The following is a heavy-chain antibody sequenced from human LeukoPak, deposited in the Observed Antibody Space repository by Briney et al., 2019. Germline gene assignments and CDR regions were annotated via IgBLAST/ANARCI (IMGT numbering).Heavy chain of an antibody. J-gene: IGHJ5*02. V-gene: IGHV1-69*04. Sequence: SAKVSCKASGGTFSSYAISWVRQAPGQGLEWMGRIIPILGIANYAQKFQGRVTITADKSTSTAYMELSSLRSEDTAVYYCARPTYYYDSSGYYSHWFDPWGQGTLVTVSS. D-gene: IGHD3-22*01. CDR3: ARPTYYYDSSGYYSHWFDP. CDR1: GGTFSSYA. CDR2: IIPILGIA.